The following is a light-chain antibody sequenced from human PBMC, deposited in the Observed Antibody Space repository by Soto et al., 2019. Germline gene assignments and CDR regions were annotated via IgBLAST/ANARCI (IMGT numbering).Light chain of an antibody. V-gene: IGLV1-51*01. CDR2: DNN. CDR3: GSWDSSLSAYV. Sequence: QSVLTQPPSVSAAPGQKVTISCSGSSSNIGNNYVSWSQQLPGTAPKLLIYDNNKRPSGIPDRFSGSKSGTSATLGITGFQTGDEADYYCGSWDSSLSAYVFGTGTKVTVL. J-gene: IGLJ1*01. CDR1: SSNIGNNY.